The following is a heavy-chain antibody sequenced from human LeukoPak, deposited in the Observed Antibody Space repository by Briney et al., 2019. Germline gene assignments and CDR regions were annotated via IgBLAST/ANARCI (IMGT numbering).Heavy chain of an antibody. D-gene: IGHD2-8*01. Sequence: WASVKVSCKASGYTFTGYYMHWVRQAPGQGLEWMGWINPNSGGTNYAQKFQGRVTMTRDTSISTAYMELSRLRPDDTAVYYCARNSEDIVLMVYAPRDYYYMDVWGKGTTVTVSS. CDR2: INPNSGGT. CDR1: GYTFTGYY. V-gene: IGHV1-2*02. CDR3: ARNSEDIVLMVYAPRDYYYMDV. J-gene: IGHJ6*03.